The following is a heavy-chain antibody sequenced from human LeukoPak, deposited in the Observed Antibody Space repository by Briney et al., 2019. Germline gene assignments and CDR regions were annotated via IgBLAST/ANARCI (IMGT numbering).Heavy chain of an antibody. Sequence: GGSLRLSCAASGFTFSSYAMSWVRQAPGKGLEWVSAISGSGGSTYYADSVKGRFTISRDNSKNTLYLQMNSLRAEDTAVYYCAKDLGDCGGDCYTGYYFDYWGQGTLVTVSS. CDR1: GFTFSSYA. J-gene: IGHJ4*02. D-gene: IGHD2-21*02. V-gene: IGHV3-23*01. CDR3: AKDLGDCGGDCYTGYYFDY. CDR2: ISGSGGST.